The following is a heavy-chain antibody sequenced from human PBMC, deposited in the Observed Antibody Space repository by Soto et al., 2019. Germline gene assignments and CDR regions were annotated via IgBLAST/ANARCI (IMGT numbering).Heavy chain of an antibody. CDR3: ARRLRVVGGSWIQLWSSFDY. CDR1: GGSITSSSYY. D-gene: IGHD5-18*01. CDR2: TYDSGRT. Sequence: QLQLQESGPGLVKPSETLSLPCTVSGGSITSSSYYWGWIRQPPGKGLEWMGSTYDSGRTSYNPSPKSRVTISVDTSKNQFSLKLSSVTAADTAVYYCARRLRVVGGSWIQLWSSFDYWGQGTLVTVAS. J-gene: IGHJ4*02. V-gene: IGHV4-39*01.